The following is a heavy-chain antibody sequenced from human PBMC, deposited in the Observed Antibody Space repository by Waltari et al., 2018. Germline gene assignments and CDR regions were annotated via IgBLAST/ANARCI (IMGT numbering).Heavy chain of an antibody. V-gene: IGHV1-69-2*01. CDR2: VDPEDGET. J-gene: IGHJ4*02. CDR3: ATVLVPGGVVIMGY. D-gene: IGHD3-3*01. Sequence: APGKGLEWMGRVDPEDGETIYAEKFQGRVTITADTSTDTAYMELSSLRSEDTAVYYCATVLVPGGVVIMGYWGQGTLVTVSS.